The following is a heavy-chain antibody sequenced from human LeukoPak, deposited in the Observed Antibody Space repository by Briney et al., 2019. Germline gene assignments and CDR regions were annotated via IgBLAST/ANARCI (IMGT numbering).Heavy chain of an antibody. J-gene: IGHJ5*02. CDR2: INPNSGGT. Sequence: ASVKVSCKASGYTFTGYYMHWVRQAPGQGLEWMGRINPNSGGTNYAQKFQGRVTMTRDTSISTAYMELSRLRSDDTAVYYCARERIAAAGTFDPWGQGTVVTVSS. D-gene: IGHD6-13*01. V-gene: IGHV1-2*06. CDR1: GYTFTGYY. CDR3: ARERIAAAGTFDP.